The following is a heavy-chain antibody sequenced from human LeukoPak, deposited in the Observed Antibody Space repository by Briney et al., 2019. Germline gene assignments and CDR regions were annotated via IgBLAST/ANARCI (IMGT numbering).Heavy chain of an antibody. V-gene: IGHV4-30-4*02. CDR3: ASGGNYFAFDI. CDR1: GGSISSGDYY. Sequence: SETLSLTCTVSGGSISSGDYYWSWIRQPPGKGLEWIGYIYYSGSTYYNPSLKSRVTISVDTSKNQFSLKLTSVTAADTAVYYCASGGNYFAFDIWGQGTMVTVSS. D-gene: IGHD1-26*01. J-gene: IGHJ3*02. CDR2: IYYSGST.